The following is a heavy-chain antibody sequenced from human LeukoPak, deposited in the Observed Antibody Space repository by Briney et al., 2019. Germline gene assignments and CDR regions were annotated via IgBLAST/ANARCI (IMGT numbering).Heavy chain of an antibody. J-gene: IGHJ4*02. CDR2: IYYSGST. V-gene: IGHV4-59*01. CDR1: GGSISSYY. Sequence: SETLSLTCTVSGGSISSYYWSWIRQPPGKGLEWIGYIYYSGSTNYNPSLKSRVTISVDTSKNQFSLKLSSVTAADTAVYYCARGRTQYFDYWGQGTLVTVSS. CDR3: ARGRTQYFDY.